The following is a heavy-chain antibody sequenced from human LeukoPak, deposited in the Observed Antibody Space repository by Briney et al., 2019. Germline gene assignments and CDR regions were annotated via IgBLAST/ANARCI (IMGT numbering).Heavy chain of an antibody. V-gene: IGHV1-69*05. D-gene: IGHD6-6*01. Sequence: ASVKVSCKASGGTFSSYAISWVRQAPGQGLEWMGGIIPIFGTANYAQKFQGRVTITTDESTSTAYMELSSLRSEDTAVYYCARGAARPLIYFDYWGQGTLVTVSS. CDR3: ARGAARPLIYFDY. CDR1: GGTFSSYA. CDR2: IIPIFGTA. J-gene: IGHJ4*02.